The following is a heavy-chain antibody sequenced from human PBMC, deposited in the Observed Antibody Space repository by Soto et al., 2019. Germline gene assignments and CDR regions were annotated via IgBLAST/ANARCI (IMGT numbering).Heavy chain of an antibody. CDR2: IWYDGSNK. CDR1: GFTFSSYG. Sequence: GVSLRLSCVASGFTFSSYGMHWVRQAPGKGLEWVAVIWYDGSNKYYADSVKGRFTISRDNSKNTLYLQMNSLRAEDTAVYYRARDRRIAALHYYYGMHVWGQGTTATDSS. V-gene: IGHV3-33*01. D-gene: IGHD6-6*01. CDR3: ARDRRIAALHYYYGMHV. J-gene: IGHJ6*02.